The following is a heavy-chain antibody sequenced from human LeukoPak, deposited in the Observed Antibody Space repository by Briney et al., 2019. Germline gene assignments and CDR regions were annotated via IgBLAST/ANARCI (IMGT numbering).Heavy chain of an antibody. V-gene: IGHV1-46*01. CDR3: ARGCGIQLWFGACPYGMDV. CDR1: GYTFTSYY. D-gene: IGHD5-18*01. J-gene: IGHJ6*02. CDR2: INPSGGST. Sequence: ASVKVSFKASGYTFTSYYMHWVRQAPGQGLEWMGIINPSGGSTSYAQKFQGRVTMTRDTSTSTVYMELSSLRSEDTAVYYCARGCGIQLWFGACPYGMDVWGQGTTVTVSS.